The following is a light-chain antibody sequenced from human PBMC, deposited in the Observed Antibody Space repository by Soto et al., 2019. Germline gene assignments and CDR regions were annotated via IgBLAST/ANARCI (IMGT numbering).Light chain of an antibody. V-gene: IGKV3-20*01. CDR2: RAS. Sequence: IVLTQSPGTLSLSPGERGTLSCRASQSLSDRFLAWYQQKPGQAPRLLIHRASTRATGVPGRFSGSGSGTDFTLTISRLEPEDFAVDYCQQYESSIPTFGQGTRVEIK. J-gene: IGKJ1*01. CDR1: QSLSDRF. CDR3: QQYESSIPT.